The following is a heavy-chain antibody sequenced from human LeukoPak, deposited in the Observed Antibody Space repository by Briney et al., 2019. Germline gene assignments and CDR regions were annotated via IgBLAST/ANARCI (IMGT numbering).Heavy chain of an antibody. Sequence: GGSLRLSCAASGFSFSDYGINWVRQAPGKGLEWLSFVSGKSRAIYYADSVKGRFTISRDNAKESVYLHMSSLRAEDTAVYYCARDKDWAFDYWGQGTLVTVSS. CDR3: ARDKDWAFDY. D-gene: IGHD3/OR15-3a*01. J-gene: IGHJ4*02. CDR1: GFSFSDYG. CDR2: VSGKSRAI. V-gene: IGHV3-48*04.